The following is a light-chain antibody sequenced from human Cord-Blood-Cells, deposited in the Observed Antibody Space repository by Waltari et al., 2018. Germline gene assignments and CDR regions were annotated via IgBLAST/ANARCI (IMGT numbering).Light chain of an antibody. J-gene: IGLJ3*02. V-gene: IGLV2-23*01. CDR1: RSDVGSYNL. Sequence: QSALTQPASVSGSPGQSITIPCTGTRSDVGSYNLVSWYQQPPGKAPKLMIYEGSKRPSGVSNRFSGSKSGNTASLTISGLQAEDEADYYCCSYAGSRVFGGGTKLTVL. CDR3: CSYAGSRV. CDR2: EGS.